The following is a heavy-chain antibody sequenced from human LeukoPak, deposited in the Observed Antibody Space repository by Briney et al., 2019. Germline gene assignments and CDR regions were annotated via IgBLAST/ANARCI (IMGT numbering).Heavy chain of an antibody. CDR1: GGSISSSSYY. CDR3: ARDLYNWNSGIDP. CDR2: IYYSGST. V-gene: IGHV4-39*02. J-gene: IGHJ5*02. Sequence: SETLSLTCTVSGGSISSSSYYWGWIRQPPGKGLEWIGSIYYSGSTYYNPSLKSRVTISVDTSKNQFSLKLSSVTAADTAVYYCARDLYNWNSGIDPWGQGTLVTVSS. D-gene: IGHD1-7*01.